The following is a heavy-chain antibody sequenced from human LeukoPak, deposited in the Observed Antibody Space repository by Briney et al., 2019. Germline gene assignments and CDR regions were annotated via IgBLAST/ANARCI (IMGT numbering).Heavy chain of an antibody. CDR1: GGSISSFY. CDR2: IYSSGST. CDR3: ARDPGNYFDY. J-gene: IGHJ4*02. Sequence: PSETLSLTCTVPGGSISSFYWSWIRQPPGKGLENIGYIYSSGSTNYKPSLKSRDTISLDTSKNQFSLKLNSVTATDTAVYFCARDPGNYFDYWGQGTLVSVSS. D-gene: IGHD3-10*01. V-gene: IGHV4-59*01.